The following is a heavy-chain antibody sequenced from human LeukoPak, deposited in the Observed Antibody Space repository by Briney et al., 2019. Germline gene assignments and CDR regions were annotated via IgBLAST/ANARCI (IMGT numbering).Heavy chain of an antibody. CDR1: GGTFSSYA. V-gene: IGHV1-69*01. Sequence: GSSVKVSCKASGGTFSSYAISWVRQAPGQGLEWMGGIIPIFGTANYAQKFQVRVTITADESTNTAYMELSSLRSEDTAVYYCARWYCTNGVCRDYWGQGTLVTVSS. D-gene: IGHD2-8*01. CDR3: ARWYCTNGVCRDY. J-gene: IGHJ4*02. CDR2: IIPIFGTA.